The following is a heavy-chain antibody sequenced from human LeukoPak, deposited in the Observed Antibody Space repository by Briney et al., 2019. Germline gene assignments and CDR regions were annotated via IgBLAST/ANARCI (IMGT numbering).Heavy chain of an antibody. J-gene: IGHJ5*02. CDR2: INHSGST. Sequence: SETLSLTCAVYGGSFSGYYWSWIRQPPGKGLEWIGEINHSGSTNYNSSLKSRVTISVDTSKNQFSLKLSSVTAADTAVYYCARGGRIWSGFNWFDPWGQGTLVTVSS. CDR3: ARGGRIWSGFNWFDP. CDR1: GGSFSGYY. V-gene: IGHV4-34*01. D-gene: IGHD3-3*01.